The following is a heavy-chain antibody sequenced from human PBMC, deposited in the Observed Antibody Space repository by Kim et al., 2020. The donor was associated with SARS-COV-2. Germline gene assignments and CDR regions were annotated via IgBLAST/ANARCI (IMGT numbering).Heavy chain of an antibody. V-gene: IGHV3-48*02. D-gene: IGHD5-18*01. CDR2: ISTSSSTK. CDR1: GFSFSSYS. CDR3: ARARGYSYGYSDF. Sequence: GGSLRLSCAASGFSFSSYSMNWVRQAPGKGLEWISYISTSSSTKDYADSVKGRFTISRDNAKNSLYLQMKSLRDEDTAVYYCARARGYSYGYSDFWGQGTLVTVSS. J-gene: IGHJ4*02.